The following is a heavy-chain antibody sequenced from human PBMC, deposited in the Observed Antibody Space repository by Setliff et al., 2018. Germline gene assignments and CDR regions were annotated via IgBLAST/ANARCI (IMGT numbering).Heavy chain of an antibody. CDR1: GYSFTNYY. CDR2: INPKNGVT. Sequence: SVKVSCKTSGYSFTNYYMHWVRQVPGRGLEWMGSINPKNGVTKYAQAFQDRVTMTRDTSITTAYMELSSLTYDDTAVYYCARDGASWLNWFDPWGQGTLVTVSS. D-gene: IGHD2-2*01. J-gene: IGHJ5*02. V-gene: IGHV1-2*02. CDR3: ARDGASWLNWFDP.